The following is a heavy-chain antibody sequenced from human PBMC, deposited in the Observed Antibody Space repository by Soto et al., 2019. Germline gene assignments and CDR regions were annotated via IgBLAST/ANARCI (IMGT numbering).Heavy chain of an antibody. D-gene: IGHD6-6*01. V-gene: IGHV3-9*01. CDR2: ISGNSGSL. CDR3: AKDRYSSSAYYYYGMDA. Sequence: EVQLVESGGGLVQPGRSLRLSCAASGFIFDDYAMHWVRQAPGKGLEWVAVISGNSGSLGYADSVKGRFTISRDNAKNSLYLQMNRLRAEDTASYYCAKDRYSSSAYYYYGMDAWGQGTTVTVSS. J-gene: IGHJ6*02. CDR1: GFIFDDYA.